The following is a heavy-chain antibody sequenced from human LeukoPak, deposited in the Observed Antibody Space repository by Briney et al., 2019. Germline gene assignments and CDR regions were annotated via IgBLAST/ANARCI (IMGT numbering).Heavy chain of an antibody. CDR3: ARDAPSETAMVSAFDF. V-gene: IGHV1-69*13. Sequence: SVKVSCKASGGTFSTYAISWVRQAPGQGLEWMGGIIPIFGTANYAQKFQGRVTITADVSTSTAYLQLSSLRSEDTAVYFCARDAPSETAMVSAFDFWGQGTMVTVSS. CDR1: GGTFSTYA. D-gene: IGHD5-18*01. J-gene: IGHJ3*01. CDR2: IIPIFGTA.